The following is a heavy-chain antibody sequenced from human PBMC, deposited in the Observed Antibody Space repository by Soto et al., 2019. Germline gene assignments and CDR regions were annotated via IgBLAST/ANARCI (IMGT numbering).Heavy chain of an antibody. CDR3: ARETLPETYYYDSSGYTWFDP. V-gene: IGHV4-4*07. CDR1: GGSIGIYY. D-gene: IGHD3-22*01. J-gene: IGHJ5*02. CDR2: IYTSGST. Sequence: PETRSLSSRVAGGSIGIYYWGWIRQPGGKGLNWIGRIYTSGSTNYNPSLKSRVTMSVDTSKNQFSLKLSSVTAADTAVYYCARETLPETYYYDSSGYTWFDPWGQGTLVTISS.